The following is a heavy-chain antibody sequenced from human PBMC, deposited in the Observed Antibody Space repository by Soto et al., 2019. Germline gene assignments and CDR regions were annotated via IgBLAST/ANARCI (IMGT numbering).Heavy chain of an antibody. V-gene: IGHV1-2*02. D-gene: IGHD3-9*01. CDR2: INPNSGDT. CDR3: ARDARGTRGFDEMDI. Sequence: ASVKVSCKASGYTFTTYYMYWVRQAPGRGLEWMGWINPNSGDTEYAQNFQGRVTMTRDTSFNLVYMEMSGLMSDDTAVYYCARDARGTRGFDEMDIWGQGTTVTVSS. J-gene: IGHJ6*02. CDR1: GYTFTTYY.